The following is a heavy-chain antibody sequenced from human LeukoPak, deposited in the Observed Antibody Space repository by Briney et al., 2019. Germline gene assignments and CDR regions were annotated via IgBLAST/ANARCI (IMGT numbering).Heavy chain of an antibody. D-gene: IGHD3-22*01. CDR3: VSRYYYDSSGYYLDDY. Sequence: ASVKVSCKASGYTFTGYYMHWVRQAPGQGLEWMGRINPNSGGTNYAQKFQGRVTITRDTSISTAYMELSRLRSDDTAVYYCVSRYYYDSSGYYLDDYWGQGTLVTVSS. CDR2: INPNSGGT. CDR1: GYTFTGYY. V-gene: IGHV1-2*06. J-gene: IGHJ4*02.